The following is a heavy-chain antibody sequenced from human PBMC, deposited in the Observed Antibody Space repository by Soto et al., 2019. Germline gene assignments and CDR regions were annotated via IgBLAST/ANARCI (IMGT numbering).Heavy chain of an antibody. D-gene: IGHD6-19*01. CDR2: TYYRSRWYD. Sequence: QVQLQQSGPGLVKPSQTLSLTCAISGDSVSSNSVAWYWIRQSPSRGLEWLGRTYYRSRWYDDYAVSVKSRIRISPDTSKNQFFLPLTSVTPGDTAVYYCARGGFYMTVANFDCWGQGTLVTVSS. V-gene: IGHV6-1*01. CDR1: GDSVSSNSVA. CDR3: ARGGFYMTVANFDC. J-gene: IGHJ4*02.